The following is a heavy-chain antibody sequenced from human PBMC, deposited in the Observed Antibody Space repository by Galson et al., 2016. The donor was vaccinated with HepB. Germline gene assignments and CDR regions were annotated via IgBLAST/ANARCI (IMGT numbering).Heavy chain of an antibody. CDR2: LTGSGGGT. CDR3: ANVPHHSTGWPREIDY. V-gene: IGHV3-23*01. J-gene: IGHJ4*02. CDR1: GFTFSSYA. D-gene: IGHD6-25*01. Sequence: SLRLSCAASGFTFSSYAMNWVRQAPGKGLEWVATLTGSGGGTYYADSVKGRFTISRDNSKRTLYLEMISLRAGDTAVYYCANVPHHSTGWPREIDYWGQGTLVIVSS.